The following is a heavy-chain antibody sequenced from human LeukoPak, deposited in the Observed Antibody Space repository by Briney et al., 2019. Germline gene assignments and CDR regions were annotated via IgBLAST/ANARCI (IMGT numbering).Heavy chain of an antibody. CDR3: ARAGKNSRSYDY. D-gene: IGHD3-10*01. V-gene: IGHV4-34*01. J-gene: IGHJ4*02. CDR1: GGSFVDCY. CDR2: INHSGTK. Sequence: SETLSLTCALYGGSFVDCYWSWVRQSPGKGLEWIGEINHSGTKRYNLSLKSRLVMSIDTSKNQFSLTLSSVTAADTAMYYCARAGKNSRSYDYWGQGTLVTVSS.